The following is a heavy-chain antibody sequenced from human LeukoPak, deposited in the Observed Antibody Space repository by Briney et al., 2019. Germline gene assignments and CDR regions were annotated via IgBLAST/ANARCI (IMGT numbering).Heavy chain of an antibody. Sequence: GSLRLSCTASGFSLSDAWMSWVRQAPGKGLEWVSAISGSGDSTHYADSVKGRFTISRDNSKNTLFLQMNSLRADDTAVYYCAKGGIAVASTSYYYYMDVWGKGTTVTISS. D-gene: IGHD6-19*01. CDR2: ISGSGDST. V-gene: IGHV3-23*01. CDR3: AKGGIAVASTSYYYYMDV. J-gene: IGHJ6*03. CDR1: GFSLSDAW.